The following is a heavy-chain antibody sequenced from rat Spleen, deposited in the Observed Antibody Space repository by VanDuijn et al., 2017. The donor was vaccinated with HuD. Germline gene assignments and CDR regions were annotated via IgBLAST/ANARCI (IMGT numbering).Heavy chain of an antibody. CDR1: GFSLSRSG. CDR3: VREANSPGITFDY. CDR2: IWAGGST. V-gene: IGHV2-13*01. D-gene: IGHD1-4*01. J-gene: IGHJ2*01. Sequence: QVQLKESGPGLVQPSQTLSLTCTVSGFSLSRSGVGWVRQPPGKGLEWVGVIWAGGSTAYNSLLKSRLSISRDTSKSQVFLEMNSLQTEDTATYYCVREANSPGITFDYWGQGVMVTVSS.